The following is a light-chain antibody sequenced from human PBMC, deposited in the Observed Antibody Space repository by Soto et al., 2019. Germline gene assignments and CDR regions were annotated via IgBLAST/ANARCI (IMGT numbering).Light chain of an antibody. J-gene: IGKJ5*01. CDR2: AAS. CDR1: QGIDTY. CDR3: QQLNSYPFI. V-gene: IGKV1-9*01. Sequence: DIQLTQSPSFLSASVGDIVTITCRASQGIDTYLAWYQQKPGKAPKLLIYAASILQSGVPSRFSGSGSGTEFTLTISSLQPEDFATYYCQQLNSYPFIFGQGTQLEIK.